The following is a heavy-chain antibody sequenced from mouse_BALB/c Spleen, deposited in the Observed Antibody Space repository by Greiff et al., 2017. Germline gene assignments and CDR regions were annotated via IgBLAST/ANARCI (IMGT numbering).Heavy chain of an antibody. CDR1: GDSITSGY. D-gene: IGHD2-4*01. CDR3: ARLDLYYDYDDAMDY. V-gene: IGHV3-8*02. J-gene: IGHJ4*01. CDR2: ISYSGST. Sequence: EVQLVESGPSLVKPSQTLSLTCSVTGDSITSGYWNWIRKFPGNKLEYMGYISYSGSTYYNPSLKSRISITRDTSKNQYYLQLNSVTTEDTATYYCARLDLYYDYDDAMDYWGQGTSVTVSS.